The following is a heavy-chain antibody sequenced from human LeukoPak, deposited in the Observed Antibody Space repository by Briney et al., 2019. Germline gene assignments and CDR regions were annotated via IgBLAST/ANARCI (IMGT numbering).Heavy chain of an antibody. CDR3: ARAEQWLAYCFDY. V-gene: IGHV3-21*01. CDR1: GFTFSSYS. J-gene: IGHJ4*02. D-gene: IGHD6-19*01. CDR2: ISSSSSYI. Sequence: GGSLRLSCAASGFTFSSYSMNWVRQAPGKGLEWVSSISSSSSYIYYADSVKGRFTISRDNAKNSLYLQMNSLRAEDTAVYYCARAEQWLAYCFDYWGQGTLVTVSS.